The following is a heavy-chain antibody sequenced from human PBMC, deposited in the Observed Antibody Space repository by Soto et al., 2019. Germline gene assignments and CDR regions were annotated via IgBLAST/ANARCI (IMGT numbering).Heavy chain of an antibody. J-gene: IGHJ6*02. CDR3: ARTHNIPPGGDYYYGMDV. Sequence: PGGSLRLSCAASGFTFSNYWMHWVRQGPGKGLVWVSRIKRDGSSTSYADPVKGRFTISRDNAKNTLYLQMNSLRAEDTAVYYCARTHNIPPGGDYYYGMDVWGQGTTVTVSS. D-gene: IGHD2-21*01. CDR1: GFTFSNYW. CDR2: IKRDGSST. V-gene: IGHV3-74*01.